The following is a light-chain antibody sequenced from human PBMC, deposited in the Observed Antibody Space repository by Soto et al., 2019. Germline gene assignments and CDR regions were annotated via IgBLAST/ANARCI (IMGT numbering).Light chain of an antibody. Sequence: DIQMTQSPSTLSASVGDRVTITCRASQSISFYLVWYQQKPGKAPKVLIFDASTLQRGVPSRFSGSGSGTEFTLTISSLQPDDFATYYCQQYNGHSTWTFGQGTRVDIK. CDR1: QSISFY. CDR2: DAS. V-gene: IGKV1-5*01. CDR3: QQYNGHSTWT. J-gene: IGKJ1*01.